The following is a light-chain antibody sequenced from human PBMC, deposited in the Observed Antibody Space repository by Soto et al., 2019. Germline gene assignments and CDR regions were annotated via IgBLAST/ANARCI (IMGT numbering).Light chain of an antibody. CDR1: QSISSW. CDR2: DAS. V-gene: IGKV1-5*01. J-gene: IGKJ1*01. Sequence: DIQMTQSPSTLSASVGDRVTITCRASQSISSWLAWYQQKPGKAPKLLIYDASSLESGVPSRFSGSGSGTEFTLTISSLQPDDFATYYCQQYNSYSPAWTFXQGTKVDIK. CDR3: QQYNSYSPAWT.